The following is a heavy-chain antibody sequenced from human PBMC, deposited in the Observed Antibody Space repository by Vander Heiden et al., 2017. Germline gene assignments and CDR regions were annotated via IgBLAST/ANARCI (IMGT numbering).Heavy chain of an antibody. J-gene: IGHJ4*02. CDR2: IKRDGSEI. V-gene: IGHV3-7*01. D-gene: IGHD3-10*01. CDR3: ARDPRGAGTYFEY. Sequence: EVQLVESGGGSVQSGGSLRLACAASGFALRSSWMTWPRQAPGKGLGWVANIKRDGSEIYYADSVKGRFSVSRDNAKNSLYLQMNSLRPEDTAVYYCARDPRGAGTYFEYWGQGTLVTVSS. CDR1: GFALRSSW.